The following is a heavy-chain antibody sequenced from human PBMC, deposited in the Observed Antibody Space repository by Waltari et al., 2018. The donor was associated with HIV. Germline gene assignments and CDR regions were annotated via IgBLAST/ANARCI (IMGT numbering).Heavy chain of an antibody. CDR2: IDQTVTS. CDR3: VRGFGNYGFYFDY. CDR1: GGSFSGYY. Sequence: QVHLPQWGSGLLKPSGTLSLTCAVYGGSFSGYYLTWFRQSPGRGLEWMGEIDQTVTSTYNPSLKGRVTMSVDTSKNQFSLTLKSVTAADTAVYYCVRGFGNYGFYFDYWGQGKLVSVSS. J-gene: IGHJ4*02. D-gene: IGHD3-16*01. V-gene: IGHV4-34*02.